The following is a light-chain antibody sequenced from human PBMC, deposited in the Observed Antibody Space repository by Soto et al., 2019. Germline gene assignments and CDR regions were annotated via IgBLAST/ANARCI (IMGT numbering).Light chain of an antibody. Sequence: QSALAQPASVSGSPGQPITISCTGTRSDVGLYNYVSWYQQHPGKAPRLMIYDVSNRPSGVSNRFSGSKSANTASLTISGLQAEVEADYYCCSYAGSITHYVFGTGTKVTVL. CDR1: RSDVGLYNY. J-gene: IGLJ1*01. CDR2: DVS. CDR3: CSYAGSITHYV. V-gene: IGLV2-14*01.